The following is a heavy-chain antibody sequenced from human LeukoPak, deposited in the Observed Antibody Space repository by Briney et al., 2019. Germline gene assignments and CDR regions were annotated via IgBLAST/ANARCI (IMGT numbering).Heavy chain of an antibody. CDR3: ARGGGVFDY. CDR1: GFTFSSYA. J-gene: IGHJ4*02. V-gene: IGHV3-30-3*01. Sequence: GGSLRLSCAASGFTFSSYAMHWVRQAPGKGLEWVAVISYDGSNKYYADSEKGRFTISRDNSKNTLYLQMNSLRAEDTAVYYCARGGGVFDYWGQGTLVTVSS. D-gene: IGHD3-16*01. CDR2: ISYDGSNK.